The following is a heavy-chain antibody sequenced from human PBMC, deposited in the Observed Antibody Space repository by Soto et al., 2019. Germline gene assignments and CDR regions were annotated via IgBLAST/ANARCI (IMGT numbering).Heavy chain of an antibody. CDR1: GDSISSGYY. CDR3: ARDYSGYDN. CDR2: IYHSGTT. D-gene: IGHD5-12*01. J-gene: IGHJ4*02. Sequence: SETLSLTCAVSGDSISSGYYWAWIRQPPRKGLEWVASIYHSGTTYYNPSLTSRVTISVDTSKNQFSLKLSSVTAADTAVYYCARDYSGYDNWGQGTLVTVSS. V-gene: IGHV4-38-2*02.